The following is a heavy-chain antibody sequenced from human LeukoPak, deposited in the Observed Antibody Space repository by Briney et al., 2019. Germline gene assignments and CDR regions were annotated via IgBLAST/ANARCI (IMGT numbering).Heavy chain of an antibody. Sequence: SETLSLTCTVSGGSISSYYWSWIRQPPGRGLGWIGYIYYSGSTSYNPSLKSRVTISVDTSKNQFSLKLSSVTAADTAVYYCARLPNYDILTGVVRAFDIWGQGTMVTVSS. CDR2: IYYSGST. CDR3: ARLPNYDILTGVVRAFDI. CDR1: GGSISSYY. V-gene: IGHV4-59*01. J-gene: IGHJ3*02. D-gene: IGHD3-9*01.